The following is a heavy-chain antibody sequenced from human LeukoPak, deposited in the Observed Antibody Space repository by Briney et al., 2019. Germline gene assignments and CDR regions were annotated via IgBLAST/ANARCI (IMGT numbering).Heavy chain of an antibody. Sequence: GGSLRLSCAASGFTFSSYSMNWVRQAPGKGLEWVSSISSSSSYIYYADSVKGRFTISRDNSKNTLYLQMNSLRAEDTAVYYCAKATRVGMVDYWGQGTLVTVSS. J-gene: IGHJ4*02. D-gene: IGHD1-14*01. CDR1: GFTFSSYS. V-gene: IGHV3-21*04. CDR3: AKATRVGMVDY. CDR2: ISSSSSYI.